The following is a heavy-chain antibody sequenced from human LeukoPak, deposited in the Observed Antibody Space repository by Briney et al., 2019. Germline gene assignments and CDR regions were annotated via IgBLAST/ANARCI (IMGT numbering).Heavy chain of an antibody. CDR1: GYTFTGYY. Sequence: ASVKVSCKASGYTFTGYYMHWVRQAPGQGLEWMGWINPNSGGTNYAQKSQGRVTMTRDTSISTAYMELSRLRSDDTAVYYCARDPSYYDFWSLYYFDYWGQGTLVTVSS. V-gene: IGHV1-2*02. CDR2: INPNSGGT. D-gene: IGHD3-3*01. CDR3: ARDPSYYDFWSLYYFDY. J-gene: IGHJ4*02.